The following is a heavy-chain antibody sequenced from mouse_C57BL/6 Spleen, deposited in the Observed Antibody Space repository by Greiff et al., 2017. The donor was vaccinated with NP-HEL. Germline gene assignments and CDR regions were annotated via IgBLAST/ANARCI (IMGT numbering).Heavy chain of an antibody. CDR1: GYTFTSYW. D-gene: IGHD2-3*01. CDR2: IHPNSGST. J-gene: IGHJ2*01. V-gene: IGHV1-64*01. CDR3: ARGGNGYYGGDYFDY. Sequence: QVQLQQPGAELVKPGASVKLSCKASGYTFTSYWMHWVKQRPGQGLEWIGMIHPNSGSTNFNEKFKSKATLTVDKSSSTAYMQLSSLTSEDSAVYYCARGGNGYYGGDYFDYWGQGTTLTVSS.